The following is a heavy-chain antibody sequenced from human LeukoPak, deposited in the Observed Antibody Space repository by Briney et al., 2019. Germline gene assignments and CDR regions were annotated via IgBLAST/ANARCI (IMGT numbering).Heavy chain of an antibody. CDR3: AREHSSSWDQFDY. CDR1: GGSISSGGYY. V-gene: IGHV4-61*08. J-gene: IGHJ4*02. Sequence: PSETLSLTCTVSGGSISSGGYYWSWIRQPPGKGLEWIGYIYYSGSTNYNPSLKSRVTISVDTSKNQFSLKLSSVTAADTAVYYCAREHSSSWDQFDYWGQGTLVTVSS. D-gene: IGHD6-13*01. CDR2: IYYSGST.